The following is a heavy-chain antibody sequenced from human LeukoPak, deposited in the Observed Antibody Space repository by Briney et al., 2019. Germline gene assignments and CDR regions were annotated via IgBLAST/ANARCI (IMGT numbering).Heavy chain of an antibody. CDR1: GGTFSSYA. CDR2: IIPIFGTA. J-gene: IGHJ3*02. CDR3: ARAHIAPKTAVAFDI. Sequence: SVKVSCKASGGTFSSYAISWVRQAPGQGLEWMGGIIPIFGTANYAQKFQGRVTIATDESTSTAYMELSSLRSEDTAVYYCARAHIAPKTAVAFDIWGQGTMVTVSS. V-gene: IGHV1-69*05. D-gene: IGHD6-13*01.